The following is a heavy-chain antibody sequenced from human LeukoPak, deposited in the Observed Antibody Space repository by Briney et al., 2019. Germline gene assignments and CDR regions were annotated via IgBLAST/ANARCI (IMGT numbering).Heavy chain of an antibody. CDR2: MSYDGNNI. CDR3: AREPTYYYDSSDAFDI. Sequence: GRSLRLSCVTSGFTFLDFAVHWVRQAPGKGLEWVAVMSYDGNNIYYADSVKGRFTLSRDSSKNTLYLQMNSLRAEDTAVYYCAREPTYYYDSSDAFDIWGQGAMVTVSS. D-gene: IGHD3-22*01. V-gene: IGHV3-30-3*01. J-gene: IGHJ3*02. CDR1: GFTFLDFA.